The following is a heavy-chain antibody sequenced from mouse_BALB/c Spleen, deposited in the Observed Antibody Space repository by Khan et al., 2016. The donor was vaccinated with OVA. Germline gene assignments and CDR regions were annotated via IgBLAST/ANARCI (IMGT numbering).Heavy chain of an antibody. CDR2: IYPGDGDI. Sequence: VELVESGAELVRPGSSVKISCKASGYAFNVYWMNWVKQRPGQGLEWIGQIYPGDGDIDYNGKFKGKATLTADESSNTSYIQLSSLTSEDSAVYCCTRAGWDGFDYWGLGTLVTVSA. J-gene: IGHJ3*01. V-gene: IGHV1-80*01. D-gene: IGHD4-1*01. CDR1: GYAFNVYW. CDR3: TRAGWDGFDY.